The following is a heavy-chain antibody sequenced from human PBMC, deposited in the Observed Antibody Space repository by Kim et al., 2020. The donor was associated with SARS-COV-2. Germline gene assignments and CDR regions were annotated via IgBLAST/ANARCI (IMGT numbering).Heavy chain of an antibody. V-gene: IGHV3-72*01. J-gene: IGHJ6*02. CDR2: TT. CDR3: ARGYYGLDV. Sequence: TTEYAASMKGRFTISRDDSKNSLYLQMNSLKTEDTAIYYCARGYYGLDVWGQGTTVTVSS.